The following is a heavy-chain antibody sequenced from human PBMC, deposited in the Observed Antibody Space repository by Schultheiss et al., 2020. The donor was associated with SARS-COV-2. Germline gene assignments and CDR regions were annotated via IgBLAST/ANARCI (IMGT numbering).Heavy chain of an antibody. J-gene: IGHJ2*01. Sequence: ASVKVSCKASGYTFTSYGISWVRQAPGQGLEWMGWISAYNGNTNYAQKLQGRVTMTTDTSTSTAYMELRSLRSDDTAVYYCARESLGYCSSTSCYAHTDGMDVWGRGTLVTVSS. V-gene: IGHV1-18*01. CDR3: ARESLGYCSSTSCYAHTDGMDV. CDR1: GYTFTSYG. D-gene: IGHD2-2*01. CDR2: ISAYNGNT.